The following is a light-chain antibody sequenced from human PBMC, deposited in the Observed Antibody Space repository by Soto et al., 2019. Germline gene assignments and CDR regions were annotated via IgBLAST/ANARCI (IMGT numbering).Light chain of an antibody. V-gene: IGKV3-20*01. CDR1: QSVSSSY. J-gene: IGKJ1*01. CDR3: QQYGSSGT. CDR2: GAS. Sequence: ELVLTQSPGTLSLSPWERATLSCRASQSVSSSYLAWYQQNPGQAPRLLIYGASSRATGIPDRFSGSGSGTDFTLTISRLEPEDFAVYYCQQYGSSGTFGQGTKVDIK.